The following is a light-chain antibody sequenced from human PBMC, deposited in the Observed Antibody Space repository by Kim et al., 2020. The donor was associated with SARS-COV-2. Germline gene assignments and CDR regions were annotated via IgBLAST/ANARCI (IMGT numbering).Light chain of an antibody. Sequence: GTVTRPCAASTGAVNSGHAPSWFQKKPGQAPRALIDGTSNRHSWTPAHFSGYLLGGKAALTLSGVQPEDEADYYCLLYCGGAQPYVFGTGTKVTVL. CDR3: LLYCGGAQPYV. CDR1: TGAVNSGHA. J-gene: IGLJ1*01. V-gene: IGLV7-43*01. CDR2: GTS.